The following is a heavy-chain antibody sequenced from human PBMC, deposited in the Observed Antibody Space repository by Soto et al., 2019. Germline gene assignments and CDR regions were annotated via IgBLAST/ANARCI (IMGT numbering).Heavy chain of an antibody. CDR3: ARVRTYYDSSGSLDY. CDR1: GYTFTGYF. Sequence: ASVKVSWKASGYTFTGYFMHWVRQAPGQGLEWMGWINPNSGDTNYAQKFQGRVTMTRDMSISTAYMELRRPTSDDTAVYYCARVRTYYDSSGSLDYWGQGTLVTVSS. J-gene: IGHJ4*02. D-gene: IGHD3-22*01. CDR2: INPNSGDT. V-gene: IGHV1-2*02.